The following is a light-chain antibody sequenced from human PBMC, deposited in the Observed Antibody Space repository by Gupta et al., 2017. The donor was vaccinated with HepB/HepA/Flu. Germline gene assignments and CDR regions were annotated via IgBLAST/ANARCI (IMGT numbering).Light chain of an antibody. CDR3: QQYSHLWT. Sequence: EIVMTQSPATLSVSPGERATLSCRASQSVSSNLAWYQRRPGQAPRLLIYDASTRATGIPARFSGSGSGTDFTITISSLQSEDFAVYYCQQYSHLWTFGQGTKVEIK. CDR1: QSVSSN. J-gene: IGKJ1*01. V-gene: IGKV3-15*01. CDR2: DAS.